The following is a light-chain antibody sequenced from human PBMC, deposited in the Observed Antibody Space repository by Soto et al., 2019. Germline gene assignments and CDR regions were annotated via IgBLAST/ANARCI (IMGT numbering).Light chain of an antibody. V-gene: IGKV3-20*01. CDR1: QSVNSR. Sequence: EVVWTQSPGTLSLSPGERATLSCRASQSVNSRLAWYQHKPGQAPRLLISGASSRATGIPDRFSGSGSATDFTLTISRLEPEDFALYYCQHYGRSPITFGQGTRLEIK. CDR2: GAS. J-gene: IGKJ5*01. CDR3: QHYGRSPIT.